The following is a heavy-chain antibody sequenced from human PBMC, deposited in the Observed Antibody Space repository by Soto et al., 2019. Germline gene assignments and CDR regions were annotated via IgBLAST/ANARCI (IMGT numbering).Heavy chain of an antibody. CDR1: GFTFSSYG. CDR2: IWYDGSNK. D-gene: IGHD6-6*01. Sequence: QVQLVESGGGVVQPGRSLRLSCAASGFTFSSYGMHWVRQAPGKGLEWVAVIWYDGSNKYYADSVKGRFTISRDNSKNTLYLQMNSLRAEDTAVYYCARDTSYSSSSEKDYWGQGTLVTVSS. J-gene: IGHJ4*02. V-gene: IGHV3-33*01. CDR3: ARDTSYSSSSEKDY.